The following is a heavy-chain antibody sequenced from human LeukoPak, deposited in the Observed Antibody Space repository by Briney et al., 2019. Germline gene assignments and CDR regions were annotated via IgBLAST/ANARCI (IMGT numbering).Heavy chain of an antibody. D-gene: IGHD4-17*01. CDR1: GGSISSSTYY. J-gene: IGHJ3*01. CDR3: ARTYGDYDDAFDV. V-gene: IGHV4-39*01. CDR2: IYYSGST. Sequence: SETLSLTCTVSGGSISSSTYYWGWVRQPPGKGLEWIGSIYYSGSTYNNPSLKSRVTIFVDTSKNQFSLKLSSVTATDTAVYYCARTYGDYDDAFDVWGQGTMVTVSS.